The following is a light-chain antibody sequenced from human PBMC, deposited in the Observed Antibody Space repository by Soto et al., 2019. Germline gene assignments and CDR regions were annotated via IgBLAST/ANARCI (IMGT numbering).Light chain of an antibody. CDR1: TGAVTSGHY. CDR2: ETS. V-gene: IGLV7-46*01. Sequence: QAVVTQEPSLTVSPGGTVTLTCGSSTGAVTSGHYPYWFQQKPGQAPRTVIYETSNRHSWTPARFSGSLLGDKAALTLSGAQHEDEADYYGLHTNSGARRVFGGGTKLTVL. CDR3: LHTNSGARRV. J-gene: IGLJ3*02.